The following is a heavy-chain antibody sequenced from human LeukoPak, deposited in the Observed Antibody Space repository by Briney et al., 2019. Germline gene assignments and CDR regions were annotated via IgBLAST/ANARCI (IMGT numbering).Heavy chain of an antibody. CDR3: ARRSVGGSGYDAFDI. CDR2: IYYSGIN. J-gene: IGHJ3*02. D-gene: IGHD5-12*01. CDR1: GGSISSSSYY. Sequence: SETLSLTCTVSGGSISSSSYYWGWIRQPPGKGLEWIGSIYYSGINYYSQARKSPVTLTVDTSKNQFSLKLSSVTVADTAVYYCARRSVGGSGYDAFDIWGQGTMVTVSS. V-gene: IGHV4-39*01.